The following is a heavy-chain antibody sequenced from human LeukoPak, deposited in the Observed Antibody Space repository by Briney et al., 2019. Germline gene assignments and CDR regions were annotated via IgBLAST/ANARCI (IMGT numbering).Heavy chain of an antibody. CDR2: ISGSGGST. V-gene: IGHV3-23*01. CDR1: GFTFSSHA. CDR3: ANLDEAYSSSSRYFDY. J-gene: IGHJ4*02. D-gene: IGHD6-13*01. Sequence: GGSLRLSCAASGFTFSSHAMSWVRQAPGKGLEWVSAISGSGGSTYYADSVKGRFTISRDNSKNTLYLQMNSLRAEDTAVYYCANLDEAYSSSSRYFDYWGQGTLVTVSS.